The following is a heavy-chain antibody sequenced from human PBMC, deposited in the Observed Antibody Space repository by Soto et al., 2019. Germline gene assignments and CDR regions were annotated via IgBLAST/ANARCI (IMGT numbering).Heavy chain of an antibody. Sequence: VASVKVSCKASGGTFSSYAISWVRQAPGQGLEWMGGIIPIFGTANYAQKFQGRVTITADKSTSTAYMELSSLRSEDTAVYYCARRAWGYDNWFDPWGQGTLVTVSS. V-gene: IGHV1-69*06. D-gene: IGHD5-12*01. CDR2: IIPIFGTA. J-gene: IGHJ5*02. CDR1: GGTFSSYA. CDR3: ARRAWGYDNWFDP.